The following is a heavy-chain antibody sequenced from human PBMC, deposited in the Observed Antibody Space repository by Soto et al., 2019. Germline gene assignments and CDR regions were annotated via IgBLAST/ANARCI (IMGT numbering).Heavy chain of an antibody. CDR1: GYNFNTYR. V-gene: IGHV1-18*01. CDR2: ISGYNGYT. J-gene: IGHJ4*02. Sequence: QVQLMQSGAEVRRPGTSMRISCTTSGYNFNTYRIIWVRQAPGQGLEWMGWISGYNGYTKYAQNFEDRVTLSTDPSTSTAFLELRNLRSGDTALYFCARDRDYSHTDADIDYWGQGTLVTVSS. CDR3: ARDRDYSHTDADIDY. D-gene: IGHD3-16*01.